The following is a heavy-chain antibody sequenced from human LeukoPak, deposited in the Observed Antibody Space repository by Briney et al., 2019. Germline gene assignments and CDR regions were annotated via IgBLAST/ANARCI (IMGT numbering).Heavy chain of an antibody. CDR2: ISSSGSTI. Sequence: PGGSLRLSCAASGFTFSSYEMNWVRQAPGKGLEWVSYISSSGSTIYYADSVKGRFTISRDNAKNSLYLQMNSLRAEDTAVYYCSRDTRVWGGYGPLNPGYWGQGTLVTVSS. J-gene: IGHJ4*02. CDR1: GFTFSSYE. V-gene: IGHV3-48*03. D-gene: IGHD3-16*01. CDR3: SRDTRVWGGYGPLNPGY.